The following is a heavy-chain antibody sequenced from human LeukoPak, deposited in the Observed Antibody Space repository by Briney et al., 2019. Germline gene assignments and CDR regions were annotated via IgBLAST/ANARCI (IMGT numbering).Heavy chain of an antibody. Sequence: ASVKVSCEASGYTFTGYYMHWVRQAPGQGLEWMGWINPNSGGTNYAQKFQGRVTMTRDTSISTAYMELSRLRSDDTAVYYCARDKRGIVGATGYWGQGTLVTVSS. CDR2: INPNSGGT. D-gene: IGHD1-26*01. CDR3: ARDKRGIVGATGY. J-gene: IGHJ4*02. CDR1: GYTFTGYY. V-gene: IGHV1-2*02.